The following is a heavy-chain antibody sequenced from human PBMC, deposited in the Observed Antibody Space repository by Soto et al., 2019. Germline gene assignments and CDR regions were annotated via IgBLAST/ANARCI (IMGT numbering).Heavy chain of an antibody. J-gene: IGHJ4*02. V-gene: IGHV4-39*01. CDR1: GGSISSSSYY. CDR3: ARLEGLATISYYFDF. CDR2: IYYSGST. D-gene: IGHD3-9*01. Sequence: QLQLQKSGPGLVKPSEALSLTCSVSGGSISSSSYYWGWIRQPPGKGLEWIGSIYYSGSTYYNPSLKSRVTISIDKSKNQFSLKLSSLTAADTAVYYCARLEGLATISYYFDFWGQGTLVTVSS.